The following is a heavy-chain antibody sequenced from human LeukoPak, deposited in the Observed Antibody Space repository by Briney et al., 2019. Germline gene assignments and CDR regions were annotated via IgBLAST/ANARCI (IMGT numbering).Heavy chain of an antibody. D-gene: IGHD3-3*01. CDR1: GGSISSGSYY. CDR2: IYTSGST. J-gene: IGHJ6*03. V-gene: IGHV4-61*02. Sequence: SQTLSLTCTVSGGSISSGSYYWSWIRQPAGKGLEWIGRIYTSGSTNYNPSLKSRVTISVDTSKNQFSLKLSSVTAADTAVYYCARDGDQVYYYYMDVWGKGTTVTVSS. CDR3: ARDGDQVYYYYMDV.